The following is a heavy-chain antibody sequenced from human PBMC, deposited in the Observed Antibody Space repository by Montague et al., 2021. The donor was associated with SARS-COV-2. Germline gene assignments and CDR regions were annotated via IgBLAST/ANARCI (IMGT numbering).Heavy chain of an antibody. CDR3: ARVRYYGSGTSLGMDV. V-gene: IGHV4-34*01. CDR1: GGSFSGYY. D-gene: IGHD3-10*01. Sequence: SETLSLTCAVSGGSFSGYYWSWIRQPPGKGLEWIGEINHSGSTNYNPSLKSRVTMSVDTSKHQFSLKLSSVTAADTAVYYCARVRYYGSGTSLGMDVWGQGATVTVS. J-gene: IGHJ6*02. CDR2: INHSGST.